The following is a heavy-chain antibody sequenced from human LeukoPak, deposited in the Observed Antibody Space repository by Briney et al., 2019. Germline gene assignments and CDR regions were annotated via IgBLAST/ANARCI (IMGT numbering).Heavy chain of an antibody. Sequence: PSETLSLTCTVSGGSLNGYYWGWIRQPPGKGLECIGYIHSSEGTAHNASLKSRLTISLDTSKNHFSLTRSSVTAADTAVYYCARHVYGEGMVVWGKGTTVTVSS. CDR2: IHSSEGT. CDR1: GGSLNGYY. CDR3: ARHVYGEGMVV. V-gene: IGHV4-59*08. D-gene: IGHD4-17*01. J-gene: IGHJ6*04.